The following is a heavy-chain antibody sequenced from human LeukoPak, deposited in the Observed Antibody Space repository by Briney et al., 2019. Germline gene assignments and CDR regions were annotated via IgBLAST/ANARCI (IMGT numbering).Heavy chain of an antibody. Sequence: SETLSLTCAVYGGSFCGYYWSWIRQPPGKGLEWIGEINHSGSTNYNPSLKSRVTISVDTSKNQFSLKLSSVTAADTAVYYCARGQDIVVLWGQGTLVTVSS. J-gene: IGHJ1*01. CDR1: GGSFCGYY. CDR2: INHSGST. CDR3: ARGQDIVVL. D-gene: IGHD2-15*01. V-gene: IGHV4-34*01.